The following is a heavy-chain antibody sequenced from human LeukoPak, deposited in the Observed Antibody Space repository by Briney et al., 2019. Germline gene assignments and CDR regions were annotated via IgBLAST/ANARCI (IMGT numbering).Heavy chain of an antibody. CDR1: GGSFSGYY. D-gene: IGHD2-2*01. CDR2: INHSGST. V-gene: IGHV4-34*01. CDR3: ARHSASCYDY. Sequence: SETLSLTCAVYGGSFSGYYWSWIRQPPGKGLEWIGEINHSGSTNYNPSLKSRVTISVDTSKNQFSLKLSSVTAADTAVYYCARHSASCYDYWGQGTLVTVSS. J-gene: IGHJ4*02.